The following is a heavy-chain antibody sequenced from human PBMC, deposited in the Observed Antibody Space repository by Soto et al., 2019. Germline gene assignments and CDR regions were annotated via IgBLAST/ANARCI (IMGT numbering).Heavy chain of an antibody. Sequence: GGSLRLSCAASGFTFSSYGMHWVRQAPGKGLEWVAVIWYDGSNKYYADSVKGLFTISRDNSKNTLYLQMNSLRAEDTAVYYCARPFGGSGYYYDAFDIWGQGTMVTVSS. D-gene: IGHD3-3*01. V-gene: IGHV3-33*01. CDR1: GFTFSSYG. CDR2: IWYDGSNK. CDR3: ARPFGGSGYYYDAFDI. J-gene: IGHJ3*02.